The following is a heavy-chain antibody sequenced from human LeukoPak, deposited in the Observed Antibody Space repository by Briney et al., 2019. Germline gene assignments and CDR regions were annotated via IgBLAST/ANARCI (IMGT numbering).Heavy chain of an antibody. V-gene: IGHV1-2*02. CDR3: ARSGHDGSGSYYPNSYYYYGMDV. D-gene: IGHD3-10*01. CDR1: GYTFTGYY. Sequence: GASVKVSCKASGYTFTGYYMHWVRQAPGQGLEWMGWINPNSGGTNYAQKFQGRVTMTRDTSISTAYMELSRLRSEDTAVYYCARSGHDGSGSYYPNSYYYYGMDVWGQGTTVTVSS. CDR2: INPNSGGT. J-gene: IGHJ6*02.